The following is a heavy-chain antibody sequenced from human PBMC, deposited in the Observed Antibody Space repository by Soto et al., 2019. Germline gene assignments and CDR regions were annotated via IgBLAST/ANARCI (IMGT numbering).Heavy chain of an antibody. CDR1: GGSISGYY. CDR2: IYYSGTT. CDR3: ARESYYGSGATVVAY. D-gene: IGHD3-10*01. V-gene: IGHV4-59*01. J-gene: IGHJ4*02. Sequence: QVQLQESGPGLVRPSETLSLTCTVSGGSISGYYWSWIRQPPGKGLEWIGYIYYSGTTSYNPSLNSPVTMSVDTSKHQFSLKVNSVTAADTAVYYCARESYYGSGATVVAYWGQGTLVTVSS.